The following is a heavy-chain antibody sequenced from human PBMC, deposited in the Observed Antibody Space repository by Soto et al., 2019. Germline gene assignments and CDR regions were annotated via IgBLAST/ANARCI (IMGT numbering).Heavy chain of an antibody. CDR2: ISWNSERI. CDR1: GLTFDDYA. J-gene: IGHJ4*02. Sequence: EVQLVESAGGLVQPGRSLRLSCAASGLTFDDYAMHWVRQAPGRGLEWVSGISWNSERIGYADSVEGQFTVSRDNAEKSLYLQMNSLRADDTAFYYCVSSRSYDRQFDYWGQGTLVTVSS. CDR3: VSSRSYDRQFDY. D-gene: IGHD1-26*01. V-gene: IGHV3-9*01.